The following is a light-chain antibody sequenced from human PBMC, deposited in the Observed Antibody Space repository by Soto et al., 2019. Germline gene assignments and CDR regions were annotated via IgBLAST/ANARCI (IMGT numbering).Light chain of an antibody. CDR3: QQLSSYTPT. V-gene: IGKV1-9*01. J-gene: IGKJ4*01. Sequence: DIQLTQSPSFLSASVGDRVTITCRASQGISSDLAWYQQKPGKAPKLLIYAASTLRSGVPSRFSGSASGREFTLTISSMQTEDCATYFCQQLSSYTPTFGGGTKVEI. CDR1: QGISSD. CDR2: AAS.